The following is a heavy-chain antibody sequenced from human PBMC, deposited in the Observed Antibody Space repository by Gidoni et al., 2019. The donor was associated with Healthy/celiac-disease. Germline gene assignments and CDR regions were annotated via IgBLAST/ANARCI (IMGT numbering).Heavy chain of an antibody. V-gene: IGHV1-69*02. CDR2: IA. D-gene: IGHD5-12*01. J-gene: IGHJ4*02. Sequence: IANYAQKFQGRVTITADKSTSTAYMELSSLRSEDTAVYYCASFIPRVDGYDGTYYFDYWGQGTLVTVSS. CDR3: ASFIPRVDGYDGTYYFDY.